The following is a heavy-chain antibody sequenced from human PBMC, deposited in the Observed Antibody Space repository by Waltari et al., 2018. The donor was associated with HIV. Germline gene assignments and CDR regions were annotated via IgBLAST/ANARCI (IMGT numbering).Heavy chain of an antibody. D-gene: IGHD4-4*01. CDR1: GGSISSSSYY. J-gene: IGHJ4*02. CDR2: IYYSGST. V-gene: IGHV4-39*01. CDR3: ARSSAPRKMATVDFDY. Sequence: QLQLQESGPGLVKPSETLSLTCTVSGGSISSSSYYWGWIRQPPGKGLEWIGSIYYSGSTYYNPSLKSRVTISVDTAKNQFSLKLSSVTAADTAVYYCARSSAPRKMATVDFDYWGQGTLVTVSS.